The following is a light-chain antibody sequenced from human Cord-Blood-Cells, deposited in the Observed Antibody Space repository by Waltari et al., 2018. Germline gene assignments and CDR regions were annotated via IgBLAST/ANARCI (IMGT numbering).Light chain of an antibody. CDR3: AAWDDSLSGWV. CDR2: RNN. V-gene: IGLV1-47*01. CDR1: SSNIGRNY. Sequence: QSVLTQSPSASRTPGQRVTISCSGSSSNIGRNYVYWYQQPPGPATKLLIYRNNQRPSGVPDRFSGSTSGTSASLPISGLRSEDEADYYCAAWDDSLSGWVFGGGTKLTVL. J-gene: IGLJ3*02.